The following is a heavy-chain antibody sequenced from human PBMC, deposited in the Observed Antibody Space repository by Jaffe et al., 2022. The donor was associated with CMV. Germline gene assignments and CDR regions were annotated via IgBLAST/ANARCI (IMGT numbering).Heavy chain of an antibody. V-gene: IGHV6-1*01. CDR1: GDSVVNNNAA. Sequence: QVQLQQSGPGLVKPSQILSLTCAISGDSVVNNNAAWNWIRQSPSRGLEWLGRTYFRSKWYNDYAESVKSRILISPDTSKNHFSLQLNSVTPEDTAIYYCARVPLRSRYSGYDDFSPFDAFDLWGQGTMVTVSS. CDR2: TYFRSKWYN. J-gene: IGHJ3*01. D-gene: IGHD5-12*01. CDR3: ARVPLRSRYSGYDDFSPFDAFDL.